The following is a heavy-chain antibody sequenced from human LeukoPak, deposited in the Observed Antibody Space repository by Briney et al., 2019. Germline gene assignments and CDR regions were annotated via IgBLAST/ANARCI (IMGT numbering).Heavy chain of an antibody. CDR2: ISSSSSTI. CDR1: GFTFSSYS. V-gene: IGHV3-48*01. J-gene: IGHJ4*02. D-gene: IGHD3-10*01. Sequence: GGSLRLSCAASGFTFSSYSMNWVRQAPGKGLEWVSYISSSSSTIYYADSVKGRFTISRDNAKNSLYLQMNSLRAEDTTVYYCARDLGGSGSYSDYWGQGTLVTVSS. CDR3: ARDLGGSGSYSDY.